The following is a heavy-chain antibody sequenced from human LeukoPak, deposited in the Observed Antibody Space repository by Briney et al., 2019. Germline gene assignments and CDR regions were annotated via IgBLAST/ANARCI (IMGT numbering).Heavy chain of an antibody. J-gene: IGHJ6*02. D-gene: IGHD3-22*01. V-gene: IGHV4-38-2*02. CDR2: IYQSGST. CDR3: ARGGYYDSSGYPEYYGMDV. Sequence: SETLSLTCTVSGYSISSGYYWGWIRQPPGKGREWLGGIYQSGSTYYNPSLKSRVTIPVDTSKNHFSLKLSSVTAADTAVYYCARGGYYDSSGYPEYYGMDVWGQGTTVTVSS. CDR1: GYSISSGYY.